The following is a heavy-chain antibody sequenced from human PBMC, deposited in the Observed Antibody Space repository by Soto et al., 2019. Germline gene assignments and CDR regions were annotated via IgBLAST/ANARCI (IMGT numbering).Heavy chain of an antibody. Sequence: QLHLQQWGPGSLKPSETLSLTCAVSGGSFSGYFWSWFRHSPGKGLEWIGEIDESGKTYYNPTFQRRLTSSVDTSQHQFSLRLTFVTAADTAVYYCEGGDFWGQGTQVTVSS. V-gene: IGHV4-34*01. CDR1: GGSFSGYF. J-gene: IGHJ4*02. CDR2: IDESGKT. CDR3: EGGDF.